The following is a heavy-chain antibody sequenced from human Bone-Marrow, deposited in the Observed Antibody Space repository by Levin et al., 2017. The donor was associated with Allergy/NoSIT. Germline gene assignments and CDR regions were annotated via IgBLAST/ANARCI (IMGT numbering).Heavy chain of an antibody. V-gene: IGHV3-48*02. J-gene: IGHJ6*02. Sequence: GGSLRLSCAASGFTFSSYSMNWVRQAPGKGLEWVSYISSSSSTIYYADSVKGRFTISRDNAKNSLYLQMNSLRDEDTAVYYCARDWVYSGSYYYYGMDVWGQGTTVTVSS. CDR1: GFTFSSYS. D-gene: IGHD1-26*01. CDR2: ISSSSSTI. CDR3: ARDWVYSGSYYYYGMDV.